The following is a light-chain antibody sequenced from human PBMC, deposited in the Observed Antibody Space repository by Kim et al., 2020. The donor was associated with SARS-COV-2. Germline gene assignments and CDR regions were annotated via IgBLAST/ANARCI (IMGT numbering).Light chain of an antibody. V-gene: IGKV3-11*01. CDR1: QSVDNF. J-gene: IGKJ4*01. CDR3: QQRYDWPLT. Sequence: EIVLTQSPATLSLSPGERATLSCGASQSVDNFLGWYQQKPGQAPRLLIYDVSKRATGIPARFSGSGSGTDFTLTISSLEPEDFAVYYCQQRYDWPLTFGGGTKLEIK. CDR2: DVS.